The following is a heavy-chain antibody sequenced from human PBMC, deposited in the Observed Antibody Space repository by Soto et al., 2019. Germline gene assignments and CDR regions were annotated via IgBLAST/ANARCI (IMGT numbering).Heavy chain of an antibody. D-gene: IGHD3-16*01. CDR3: ATKARATRDTYYGMGD. V-gene: IGHV3-30*03. J-gene: IGHJ6*02. CDR1: GFSFNISG. CDR2: ISYDGNTE. Sequence: QVQLEESGGGVVRPGRSLRLSCAASGFSFNISGMHWVRQTPDRGLEWVAVISYDGNTEYYGDSVKGRFTVSRENSWNTLFLQKNTLSTEGTAVYFFATKARATRDTYYGMGDWGQGTMVTVSS.